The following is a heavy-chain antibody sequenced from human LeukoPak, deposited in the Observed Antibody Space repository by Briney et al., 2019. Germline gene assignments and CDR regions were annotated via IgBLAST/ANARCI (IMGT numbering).Heavy chain of an antibody. V-gene: IGHV1-46*01. CDR2: INPSGGST. Sequence: ASVKVSCKASGYTFTSYYMHWVRQAPGQGLEWMGIINPSGGSTSYAQKFQGRVTMTRNTSISTAYMELSSLRSEDTAVYYCATLSSSSGEWGQGTLVTVSS. D-gene: IGHD6-13*01. J-gene: IGHJ4*02. CDR1: GYTFTSYY. CDR3: ATLSSSSGE.